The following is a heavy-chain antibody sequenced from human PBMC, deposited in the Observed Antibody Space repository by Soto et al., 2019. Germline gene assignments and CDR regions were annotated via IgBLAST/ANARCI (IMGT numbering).Heavy chain of an antibody. D-gene: IGHD2-15*01. CDR3: AGGRKGGGTPLDY. V-gene: IGHV4-31*03. CDR1: GGSISSGGYY. CDR2: IYYSGST. Sequence: PSETLSLTFTVSGGSISSGGYYWSCIRQHPGKGLEWIGYIYYSGSTYYNPSLKSRVAISVDTSKNHFSPKLSSVTAADTAVYYCAGGRKGGGTPLDYWGQGTLVTVSS. J-gene: IGHJ4*02.